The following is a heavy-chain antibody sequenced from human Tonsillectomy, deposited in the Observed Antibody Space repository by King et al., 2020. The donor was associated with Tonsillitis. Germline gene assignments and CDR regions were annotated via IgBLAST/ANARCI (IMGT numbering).Heavy chain of an antibody. V-gene: IGHV4-30-4*01. CDR2: MDYNGNT. J-gene: IGHJ4*02. CDR1: GGSIIISDYY. D-gene: IGHD3-22*01. CDR3: ARGGEYDSSGYEFDY. Sequence: QLQESGPGLVKPSQTLSLTCTVSGGSIIISDYYWSLLRQSPGKGLEWIGYMDYNGNTNLNPSLKSLISLSVDTSKNQCSLKLSSVTAAVTAVYYCARGGEYDSSGYEFDYWGRGTLVTVSS.